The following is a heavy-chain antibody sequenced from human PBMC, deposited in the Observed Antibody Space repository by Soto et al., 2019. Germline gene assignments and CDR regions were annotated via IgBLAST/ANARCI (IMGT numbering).Heavy chain of an antibody. CDR2: ISYDGSNK. J-gene: IGHJ6*02. D-gene: IGHD3-10*01. CDR1: GFTFSSYA. Sequence: GGSLRLSCAASGFTFSSYAMHWVRQAPGKGLEWVAVISYDGSNKYYADSVKGRFTISRDNSKNTLYLQMNSLRAEDTAVYYCARGGDYYGSPALDVWGQGTTVTVSS. V-gene: IGHV3-30-3*01. CDR3: ARGGDYYGSPALDV.